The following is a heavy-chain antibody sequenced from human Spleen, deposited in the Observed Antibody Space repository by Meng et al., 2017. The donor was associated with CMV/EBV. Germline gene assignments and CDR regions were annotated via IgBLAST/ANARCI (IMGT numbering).Heavy chain of an antibody. CDR2: IKNDASIT. V-gene: IGHV3-74*01. CDR1: GFTFSSYS. CDR3: ARGFNWNYGDY. J-gene: IGHJ4*02. Sequence: GGSLRLSCAASGFTFSSYSMNWVRQAPGKGLVWVSSIKNDASITNYADSVKGRFTISRDNAKNTLYLQMNSLRAEDTAVYYCARGFNWNYGDYWGQGTLVTVSS. D-gene: IGHD1-7*01.